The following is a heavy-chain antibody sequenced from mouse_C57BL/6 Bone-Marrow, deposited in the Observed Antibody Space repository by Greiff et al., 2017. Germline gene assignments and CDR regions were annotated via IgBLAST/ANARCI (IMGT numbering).Heavy chain of an antibody. V-gene: IGHV1-72*01. CDR1: GYTFTSYW. D-gene: IGHD2-1*01. CDR3: AHGNYFYWYFAV. Sequence: QVQLQQSGAELVKPGASVKLSCKASGYTFTSYWMHWVKQRPGRGLEWIGRIAPNSGGTKYNEKFKSKATLTVDKPSSTAYMQLSSLTSEDSAVYYCAHGNYFYWYFAVWGTGTTVTVSS. CDR2: IAPNSGGT. J-gene: IGHJ1*03.